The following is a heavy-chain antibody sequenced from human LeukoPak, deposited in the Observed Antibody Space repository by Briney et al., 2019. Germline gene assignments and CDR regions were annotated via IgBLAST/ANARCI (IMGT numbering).Heavy chain of an antibody. J-gene: IGHJ5*02. CDR2: IYYSGST. CDR3: ARSVHDVLLWFGELLGNWFDP. V-gene: IGHV4-59*01. CDR1: GGSISSYY. D-gene: IGHD3-10*01. Sequence: PSGTLSLTCTVSGGSISSYYWSWIRQPPGKGLEWIGYIYYSGSTNYNPSLKSRVTISVDTSKNQFSLKLSSVTAADTAVYYCARSVHDVLLWFGELLGNWFDPWGQGTLVTVFS.